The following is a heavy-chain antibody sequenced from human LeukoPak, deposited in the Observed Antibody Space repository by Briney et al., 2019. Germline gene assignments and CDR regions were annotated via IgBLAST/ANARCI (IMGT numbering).Heavy chain of an antibody. CDR3: ARGKGSGYYSNFDY. CDR2: IYYSGST. CDR1: GVSITTYH. V-gene: IGHV4-59*01. J-gene: IGHJ4*02. Sequence: SETLSLTCTVSGVSITTYHWSWIRQPPGKGLEWIGFIYYSGSTNYNPSLKSRVAISVDTSKNQFSLKMSFVTAADTAVYYCARGKGSGYYSNFDYWGQGTLVTVSS. D-gene: IGHD3-22*01.